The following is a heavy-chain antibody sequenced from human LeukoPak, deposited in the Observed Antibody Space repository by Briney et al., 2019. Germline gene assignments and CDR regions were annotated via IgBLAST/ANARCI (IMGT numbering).Heavy chain of an antibody. CDR1: GGSISSYY. J-gene: IGHJ6*02. CDR2: IYYSGST. Sequence: SETLSLTCTVSGGSISSYYWSWIRQPPGKGLEWIGYIYYSGSTNYNPSLKSRVTISVDTSKNQFSLKLSSVTAADTAVYYCARDQHYGSGNPSYGMDVWGQGTTVTVSS. V-gene: IGHV4-59*01. CDR3: ARDQHYGSGNPSYGMDV. D-gene: IGHD3-10*01.